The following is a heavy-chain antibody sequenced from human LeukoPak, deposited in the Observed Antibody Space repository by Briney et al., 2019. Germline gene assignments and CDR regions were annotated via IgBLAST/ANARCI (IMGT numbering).Heavy chain of an antibody. V-gene: IGHV3-48*01. D-gene: IGHD2-15*01. Sequence: GGSLRLXCGASGLTFSTYSMNWVRQAPGKVLEWVSYISSDSGARYYADSVKGRFTISRDNAKNSLYLQMNSLRAEDTAVYYCARATQPGFDPWGQGTLVTVSS. CDR2: ISSDSGAR. CDR3: ARATQPGFDP. CDR1: GLTFSTYS. J-gene: IGHJ5*02.